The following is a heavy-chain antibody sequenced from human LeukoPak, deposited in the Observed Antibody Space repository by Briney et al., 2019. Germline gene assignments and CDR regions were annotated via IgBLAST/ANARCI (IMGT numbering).Heavy chain of an antibody. CDR3: ARDPYQPLPWKVGYYYYYYMDV. CDR1: GYTFTSYG. CDR2: ISAYNGNT. D-gene: IGHD2-2*01. Sequence: PGASVKVSCKASGYTFTSYGISWVRQAPGQGLEWMGWISAYNGNTNYAQKLQGRVTMTTDTSTSTAYMELRSLRSDDTAVYYCARDPYQPLPWKVGYYYYYYMDVWGKGTTVTVSS. J-gene: IGHJ6*03. V-gene: IGHV1-18*01.